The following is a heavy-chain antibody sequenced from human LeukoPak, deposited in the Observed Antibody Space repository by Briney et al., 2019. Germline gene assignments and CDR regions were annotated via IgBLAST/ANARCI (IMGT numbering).Heavy chain of an antibody. J-gene: IGHJ6*02. CDR1: GGSISSTTYY. D-gene: IGHD2-21*02. CDR3: ARHPQRSLGVTTSGPYYYGMDV. CDR2: VYYGGAT. V-gene: IGHV4-39*01. Sequence: PSETLSLTCTVSGGSISSTTYYWGWIRQPPGKGLEWIGSVYYGGATYYNPSLKSRITISVDTSRNQFSLKLSSVTAADTAVFYCARHPQRSLGVTTSGPYYYGMDVWGQGTTVTVSS.